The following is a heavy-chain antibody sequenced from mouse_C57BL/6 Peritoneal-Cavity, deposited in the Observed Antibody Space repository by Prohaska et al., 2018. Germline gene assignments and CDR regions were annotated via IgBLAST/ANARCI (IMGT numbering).Heavy chain of an antibody. CDR1: GFSLTSYA. Sequence: VAPSQSLSITCTVSGFSLTSYAISWVRQPPGKGLEWLGAIWTGGGTNYNSALKSRLSISKDNSKSQVFLKRNSLQTEDTGSYYCARNEGNYYGSSHDYWVQGTTLTFSS. D-gene: IGHD1-1*01. V-gene: IGHV2-9-1*01. J-gene: IGHJ2*01. CDR3: ARNEGNYYGSSHDY. CDR2: IWTGGGT.